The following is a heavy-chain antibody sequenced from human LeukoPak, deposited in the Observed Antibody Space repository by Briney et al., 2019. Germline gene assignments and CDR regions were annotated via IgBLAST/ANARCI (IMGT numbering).Heavy chain of an antibody. CDR2: VSISTGTI. Sequence: GGSLRLSCAASGFTFTGHNMNGVRQAPGKGLEWISFVSISTGTIYYADSVRGRFTISRDNSKNTLYLQMHSLRAEDTAVYYCAKAHYGDYFAYWGQGTLVTVYS. CDR1: GFTFTGHN. V-gene: IGHV3-23*01. J-gene: IGHJ4*02. CDR3: AKAHYGDYFAY. D-gene: IGHD4-17*01.